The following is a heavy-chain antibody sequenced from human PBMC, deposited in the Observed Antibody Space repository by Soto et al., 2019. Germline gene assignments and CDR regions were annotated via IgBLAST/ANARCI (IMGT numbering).Heavy chain of an antibody. CDR1: GYSFTGYW. V-gene: IGHV5-51*01. CDR3: ARGGVSTRTFDY. CDR2: IYPSDSDT. D-gene: IGHD3-3*01. Sequence: AESMKISCQGSGYSFTGYWIAWVRQMPGKGLELMGIIYPSDSDTRYRPSVQGQVTISADKSISSAYLQWSSLRASDTAMYYCARGGVSTRTFDYWGQGTPVTVSS. J-gene: IGHJ4*02.